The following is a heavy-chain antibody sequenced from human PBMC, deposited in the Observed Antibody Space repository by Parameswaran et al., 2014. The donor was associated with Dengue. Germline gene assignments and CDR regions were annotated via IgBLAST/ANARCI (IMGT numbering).Heavy chain of an antibody. J-gene: IGHJ6*02. V-gene: IGHV3-23*01. CDR2: ISGSAGST. D-gene: IGHD3-10*01. CDR3: AKRAPYGSGSLYNYGMDV. Sequence: RWIRQPPGKGLEWVSGISGSAGSTYYADSVKGRFTISRDNSKNTLYLQMNSLRAEDTAVYYCAKRAPYGSGSLYNYGMDVWGQGTTVTVSS.